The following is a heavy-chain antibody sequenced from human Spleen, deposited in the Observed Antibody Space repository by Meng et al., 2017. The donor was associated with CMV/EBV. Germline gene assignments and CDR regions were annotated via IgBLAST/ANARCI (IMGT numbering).Heavy chain of an antibody. J-gene: IGHJ6*02. Sequence: GSLRLSCAVYGGSFSGYYWSWIRQPPGKGLEWIGEINHSGSTNYNPSLKSRVTISVDTSKNQFSLKLSSVTAADTAVYYCARDRGCSSTSCYTGFYYYGMDVWGQGTTVTVSS. CDR2: INHSGST. D-gene: IGHD2-2*02. CDR3: ARDRGCSSTSCYTGFYYYGMDV. CDR1: GGSFSGYY. V-gene: IGHV4-34*01.